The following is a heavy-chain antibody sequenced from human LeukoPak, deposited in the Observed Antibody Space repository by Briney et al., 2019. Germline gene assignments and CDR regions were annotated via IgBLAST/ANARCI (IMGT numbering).Heavy chain of an antibody. J-gene: IGHJ4*02. CDR3: AKMRGGNPDKPYFDY. D-gene: IGHD4-23*01. Sequence: GGSLRLSCAASGFTFSSYAMSWVRQAPGKGLEWVSAISGSGGTTYYADSVKRRFTIPRDNSKNTLYLQMNSLRAEDTAVYYCAKMRGGNPDKPYFDYWGQGTLVTVSS. CDR1: GFTFSSYA. CDR2: ISGSGGTT. V-gene: IGHV3-23*01.